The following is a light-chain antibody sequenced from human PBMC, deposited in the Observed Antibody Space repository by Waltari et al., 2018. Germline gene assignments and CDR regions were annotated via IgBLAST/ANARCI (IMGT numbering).Light chain of an antibody. CDR2: GAS. CDR3: QQYNNWPVYT. V-gene: IGKV3-15*01. J-gene: IGKJ2*01. CDR1: QSVSSN. Sequence: EIVMTQSPATLSVSPGERATLSCRASQSVSSNLAWYQQKPGQAPRLLIYGASTRATGIPARFSGSGSGTEFTLTISSLQSEDFAVYYCQQYNNWPVYTFGQGTKLDIK.